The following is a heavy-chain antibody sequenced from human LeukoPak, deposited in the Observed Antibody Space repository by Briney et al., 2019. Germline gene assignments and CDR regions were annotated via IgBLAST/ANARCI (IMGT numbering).Heavy chain of an antibody. D-gene: IGHD3-10*01. V-gene: IGHV1-18*01. CDR2: VSSYNGNA. CDR3: AREEELLRFDP. Sequence: ASVTVSFTASGYTFTISGSSWVRQAPGQGLERRGWVSSYNGNANYAQKLQRGVSMSTYTSTSTAYMELRSLRSDDTAVYYFAREEELLRFDPWGQGTLVTVSS. CDR1: GYTFTISG. J-gene: IGHJ5*02.